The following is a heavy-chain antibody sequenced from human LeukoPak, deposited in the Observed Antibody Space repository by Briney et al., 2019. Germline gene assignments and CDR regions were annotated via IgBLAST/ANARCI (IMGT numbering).Heavy chain of an antibody. CDR1: GFTFSSYS. V-gene: IGHV3-48*01. CDR2: ISSSSSTI. J-gene: IGHJ4*02. D-gene: IGHD3-16*02. Sequence: GGSLRLSCAASGFTFSSYSMNWVRQAPGKGLEWVSYISSSSSTIYYADSVKGRFTISRDNAKNSLYLQMNSLRAEDTAVYYCARVSDYVWGSYLDYWGQGTLVTVSS. CDR3: ARVSDYVWGSYLDY.